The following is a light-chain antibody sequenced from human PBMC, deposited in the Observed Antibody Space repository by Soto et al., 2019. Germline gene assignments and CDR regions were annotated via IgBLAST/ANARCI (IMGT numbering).Light chain of an antibody. CDR3: QSYDSSLSGYV. Sequence: QSVLTQPPSVSEAPGQRVTISCTGSSSNIGAGYEAHWYQQVPGTAPKLLIYENNNRPSGVPDRFSGSKSGTSASLAITGLQAEDDAEYYCQSYDSSLSGYVFGTGTKRTVL. CDR1: SSNIGAGYE. J-gene: IGLJ1*01. V-gene: IGLV1-40*01. CDR2: ENN.